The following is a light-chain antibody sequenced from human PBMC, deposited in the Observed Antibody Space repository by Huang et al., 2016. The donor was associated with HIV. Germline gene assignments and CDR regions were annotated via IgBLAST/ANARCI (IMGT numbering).Light chain of an antibody. CDR2: WAS. V-gene: IGKV4-1*01. J-gene: IGKJ4*01. CDR3: QQYYHNPLT. CDR1: QSLFFGSNKRSY. Sequence: DIVMTQSPDSLTVSLGERATINCRSSQSLFFGSNKRSYLAWYQKKPGQPPKLVISWASARESGVPDRFSGSGSETHFTLTINSLQAEDVAVYYCQQYYHNPLTFGGGTKVEI.